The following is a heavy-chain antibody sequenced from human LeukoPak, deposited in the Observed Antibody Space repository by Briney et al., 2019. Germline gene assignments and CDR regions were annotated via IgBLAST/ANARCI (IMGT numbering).Heavy chain of an antibody. Sequence: PGGSLRLPCAASGFTFRDYYMHWVRQAPGKGLEWISYISNNCDTIYYPDSLKGPFTITRDNGKNSLFLQMNSLSAEDTAVYYCARDPQAWEVPLDSWGQGTLVTVSS. V-gene: IGHV3-11*01. CDR2: ISNNCDTI. D-gene: IGHD2-2*01. J-gene: IGHJ5*01. CDR3: ARDPQAWEVPLDS. CDR1: GFTFRDYY.